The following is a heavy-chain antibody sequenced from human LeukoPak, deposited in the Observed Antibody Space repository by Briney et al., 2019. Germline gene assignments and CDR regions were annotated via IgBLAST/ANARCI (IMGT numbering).Heavy chain of an antibody. J-gene: IGHJ4*02. Sequence: SETLSLTCAVYGGSFSGYYWSWIRQPPGKGLEWIGEINHSGGTNYNPSLKSRVTISVDTSKNQFSLKLSSVTAADTAVYYCARGVLYSSSSGIDYWGQGTLVTVSS. CDR3: ARGVLYSSSSGIDY. V-gene: IGHV4-34*01. CDR1: GGSFSGYY. D-gene: IGHD6-6*01. CDR2: INHSGGT.